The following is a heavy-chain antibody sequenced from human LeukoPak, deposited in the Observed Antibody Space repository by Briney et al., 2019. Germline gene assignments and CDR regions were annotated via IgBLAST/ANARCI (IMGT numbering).Heavy chain of an antibody. Sequence: PSETLSLTCTVSGGSISSGDYYWSWICQPPGKGLEWIGYIYYSGSTYYNPSLKSRVTISVDTSKNQFSLKLSSVTAADTAVYYCARVAYYYYYYYMDVWGKGTTVTVSS. CDR3: ARVAYYYYYYYMDV. V-gene: IGHV4-30-4*08. CDR1: GGSISSGDYY. CDR2: IYYSGST. J-gene: IGHJ6*03.